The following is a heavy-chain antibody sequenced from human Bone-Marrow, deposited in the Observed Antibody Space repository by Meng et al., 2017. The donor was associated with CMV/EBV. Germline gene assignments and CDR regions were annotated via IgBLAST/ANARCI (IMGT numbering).Heavy chain of an antibody. V-gene: IGHV3-74*01. CDR2: INSDGSST. Sequence: GESLKISCAASGFTFSSYWMHWVRQAPGKGLVWVSRINSDGSSTSYADSVKGRFTISRDNAKNTLYLQMNSLRAEDTAVYYCARVLSSSSWLGGGEYYYYGMDDWGQGTTVTGSS. CDR3: ARVLSSSSWLGGGEYYYYGMDD. D-gene: IGHD6-6*01. J-gene: IGHJ6*02. CDR1: GFTFSSYW.